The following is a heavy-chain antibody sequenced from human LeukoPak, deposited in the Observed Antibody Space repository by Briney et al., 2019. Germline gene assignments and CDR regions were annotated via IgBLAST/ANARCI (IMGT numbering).Heavy chain of an antibody. CDR2: IIPIFGTA. CDR1: GGTFSSYA. CDR3: ARVGSRWLQLDMGIIDY. J-gene: IGHJ4*02. V-gene: IGHV1-69*05. D-gene: IGHD5-24*01. Sequence: GASVKVSCKASGGTFSSYAISWVRQAPGQGLEWMGGIIPIFGTANYAQKFQGRVTITTDESTSTAYMELSSLRSEDTAVYYCARVGSRWLQLDMGIIDYWGQGTLVTVSS.